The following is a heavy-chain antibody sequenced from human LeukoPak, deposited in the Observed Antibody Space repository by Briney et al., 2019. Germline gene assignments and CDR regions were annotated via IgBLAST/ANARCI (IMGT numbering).Heavy chain of an antibody. CDR2: ISGSGGST. Sequence: GGSLRLSCAASGFTFSSYAMSWVRQAPGKGLEWVSAISGSGGSTYYADSVKGRFTISRDNSKNTLYLQMNSLRSEDTAVYYCARESSWYYYDSSQPYYYGMDVWGQGTTVTVSS. D-gene: IGHD3-22*01. CDR1: GFTFSSYA. J-gene: IGHJ6*02. CDR3: ARESSWYYYDSSQPYYYGMDV. V-gene: IGHV3-23*01.